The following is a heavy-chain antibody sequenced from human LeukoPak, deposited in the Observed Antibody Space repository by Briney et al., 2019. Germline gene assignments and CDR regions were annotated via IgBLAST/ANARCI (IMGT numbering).Heavy chain of an antibody. CDR2: INSDGSST. D-gene: IGHD2-2*01. CDR3: ARDRDVVVRRGYYYYYGMDV. J-gene: IGHJ6*04. CDR1: GFTFSSYW. V-gene: IGHV3-74*01. Sequence: GGSLRLSCAASGFTFSSYWMHWVRQAPGKGLVWVSRINSDGSSTSYADSVKGRFTISRDNAKNTLYLQMNSLRAEDTAVYYCARDRDVVVRRGYYYYYGMDVWGKGTTVTVSS.